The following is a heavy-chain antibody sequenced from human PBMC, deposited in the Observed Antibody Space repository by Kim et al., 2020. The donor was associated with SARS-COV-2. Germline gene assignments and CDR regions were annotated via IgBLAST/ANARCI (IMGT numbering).Heavy chain of an antibody. J-gene: IGHJ6*02. CDR3: AAVNVVPAAMGMDV. V-gene: IGHV1-58*01. D-gene: IGHD2-2*01. Sequence: AQKFQERVTITRDMSTSTAYMELSSLRSEDTAVYYCAAVNVVPAAMGMDVWGQGTTVTVSS.